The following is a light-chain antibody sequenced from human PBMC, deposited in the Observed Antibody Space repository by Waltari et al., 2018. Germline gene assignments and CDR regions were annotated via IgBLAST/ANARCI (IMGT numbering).Light chain of an antibody. CDR1: QSVLYTSDNDNY. CDR3: QQYYTTPLT. V-gene: IGKV4-1*01. J-gene: IGKJ1*01. CDR2: WAS. Sequence: DIVMTQSPDSLAVSLGERATINCRSSQSVLYTSDNDNYLAWYQQKPGQPPKLLIYWASTRASGVPDRFSGSGSVTDFTLTISSLQAADVAVYYCQQYYTTPLTFGQGTRVEI.